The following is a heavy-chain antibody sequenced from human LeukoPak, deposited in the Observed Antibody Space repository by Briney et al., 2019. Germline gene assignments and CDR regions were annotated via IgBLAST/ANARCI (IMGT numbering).Heavy chain of an antibody. CDR3: ARDRYCSGGSCPNFDY. D-gene: IGHD2-15*01. CDR2: INHSGST. J-gene: IGHJ4*02. V-gene: IGHV4-34*01. Sequence: SETLSLTCAVYGGSFSGYYLSWIRQPPGKGLEWIGEINHSGSTNYNPSLKSRVTISVDTSKNQFSLKLSSVTAADTAVYYCARDRYCSGGSCPNFDYWGQGTLVTVSS. CDR1: GGSFSGYY.